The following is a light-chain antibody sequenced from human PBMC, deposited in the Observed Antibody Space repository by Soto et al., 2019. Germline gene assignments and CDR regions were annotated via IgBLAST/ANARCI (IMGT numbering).Light chain of an antibody. Sequence: DIVMTQSPDSLAVSLGERPTINCKSSQSVLYSSNNKNYLAWYQQRPGQPPKLLIYWAATRESGVPDRFSGSGSGTDFSLTITSLQAEDVAVYYCQQYEITPPTFGQGTKLEIK. J-gene: IGKJ2*01. CDR2: WAA. CDR3: QQYEITPPT. V-gene: IGKV4-1*01. CDR1: QSVLYSSNNKNY.